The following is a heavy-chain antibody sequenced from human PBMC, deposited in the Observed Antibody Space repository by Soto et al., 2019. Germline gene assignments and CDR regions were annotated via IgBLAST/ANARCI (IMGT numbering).Heavy chain of an antibody. Sequence: SETLSLTCTFSGGSISSSSYYWGWILQPPGKGLEWIGSIYYSGSTYYNPSLKSRVTISVDTSKNQFSLKLSSVTAADTAVYYCARHPQSITIAANWGQGTVVSVSS. V-gene: IGHV4-39*01. D-gene: IGHD3-3*01. CDR3: ARHPQSITIAAN. CDR1: GGSISSSSYY. J-gene: IGHJ4*02. CDR2: IYYSGST.